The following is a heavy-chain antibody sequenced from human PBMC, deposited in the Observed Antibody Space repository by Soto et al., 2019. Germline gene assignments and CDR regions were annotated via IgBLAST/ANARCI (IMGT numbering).Heavy chain of an antibody. D-gene: IGHD6-13*01. CDR2: IYYSGST. V-gene: IGHV4-59*08. J-gene: IGHJ3*02. CDR1: GGSISSYY. CDR3: TRSRWGYAFDI. Sequence: SETLSLTCTVSGGSISSYYWSWIRQPPGKGLEWIGYIYYSGSTNYNPSLKSRVTISVDTSKNQFSLKLSSVTAADTAVYYCTRSRWGYAFDIWGRGTMVTVSS.